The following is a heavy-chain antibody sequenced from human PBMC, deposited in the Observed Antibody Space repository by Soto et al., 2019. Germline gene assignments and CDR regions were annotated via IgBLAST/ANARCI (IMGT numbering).Heavy chain of an antibody. V-gene: IGHV1-46*01. D-gene: IGHD3-22*01. CDR2: INPSGGST. CDR3: ARYDGSNGTLDY. J-gene: IGHJ4*02. Sequence: QVQLVHSGAEVKKPGASVKVSCKASGYTFTRYYMHWVRQAPGQGLEWMGIINPSGGSTSYAQKFQGRVTMTRDTSTSTVYMDLSSLRSEDTAVYYCARYDGSNGTLDYWGQGTLVTVSS. CDR1: GYTFTRYY.